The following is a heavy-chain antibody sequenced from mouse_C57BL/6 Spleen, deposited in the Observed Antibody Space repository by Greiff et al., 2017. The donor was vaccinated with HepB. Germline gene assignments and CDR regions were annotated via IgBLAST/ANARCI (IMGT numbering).Heavy chain of an antibody. CDR3: AREGGLLKYFDV. CDR1: GYTFTSYW. Sequence: QVQLQQSGAELVRPGSSVKLSCKASGYTFTSYWMHWVKQRPIQGLEWIGNIDPSDSETHYNQKFKDKATLTVDKSSSTAYMQLSSLTSEDSAVYYCAREGGLLKYFDVWGTGTTVTVSS. V-gene: IGHV1-52*01. CDR2: IDPSDSET. D-gene: IGHD2-3*01. J-gene: IGHJ1*03.